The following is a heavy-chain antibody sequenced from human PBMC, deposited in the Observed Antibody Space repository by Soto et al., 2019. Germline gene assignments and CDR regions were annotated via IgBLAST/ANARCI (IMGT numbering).Heavy chain of an antibody. V-gene: IGHV3-48*01. J-gene: IGHJ6*02. CDR3: ATYYGSGSYFPDHYYYGMDV. Sequence: GGSLRLSCVVSGFTFSGYWMSWVRQAPGKGLEWISYISSTSSTIYYADSVKGRFTISRDNAKNSLYLQMNSLRAEDTAVYYSATYYGSGSYFPDHYYYGMDVWGQGTTVTVSS. D-gene: IGHD3-10*01. CDR2: ISSTSSTI. CDR1: GFTFSGYW.